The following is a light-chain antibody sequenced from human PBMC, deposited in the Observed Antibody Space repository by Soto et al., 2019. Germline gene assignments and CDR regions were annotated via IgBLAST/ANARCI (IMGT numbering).Light chain of an antibody. V-gene: IGLV2-23*01. CDR3: CSYAGSVVV. CDR1: SSDVGSYNL. J-gene: IGLJ2*01. Sequence: QSALTQPASVSGSPGQSITISCTGTSSDVGSYNLVSWYQQHPGKAPKFMIYEGSKRPSGVSNRFSGSKSGNTASLTISGLQAEDEADYYCCSYAGSVVVFGGGTKLTVL. CDR2: EGS.